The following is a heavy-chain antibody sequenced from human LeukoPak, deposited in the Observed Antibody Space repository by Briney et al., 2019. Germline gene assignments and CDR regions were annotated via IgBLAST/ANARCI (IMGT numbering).Heavy chain of an antibody. V-gene: IGHV3-21*01. D-gene: IGHD3-10*01. Sequence: GGSLRLSCAASGFTFSSYGMHWVRQAPGKGLEWVSSISSSSSYIYYADSVKGRFTTSRDNAENTLYLQMNSLRAEDTAVYYCARDRYGSGRYSVASDYWGQGTLVTVSS. CDR3: ARDRYGSGRYSVASDY. CDR1: GFTFSSYG. CDR2: ISSSSSYI. J-gene: IGHJ4*02.